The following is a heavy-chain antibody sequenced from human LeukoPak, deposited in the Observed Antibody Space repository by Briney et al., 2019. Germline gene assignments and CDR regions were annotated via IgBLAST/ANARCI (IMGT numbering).Heavy chain of an antibody. CDR3: ARDYTGGSGYDLGGFDY. D-gene: IGHD5-12*01. J-gene: IGHJ4*02. Sequence: ASVKVSCKASGYTFTSYGISWVRQAPGQGLEWMGWISAYNGNTNYAQKLQGRVTMTTDTSTSTVYMELSSLRSEDTAVYYCARDYTGGSGYDLGGFDYWGQGTLVTVSS. V-gene: IGHV1-18*01. CDR1: GYTFTSYG. CDR2: ISAYNGNT.